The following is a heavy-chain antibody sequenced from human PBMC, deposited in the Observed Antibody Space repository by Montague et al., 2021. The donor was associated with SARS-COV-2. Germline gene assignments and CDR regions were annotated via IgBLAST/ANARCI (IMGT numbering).Heavy chain of an antibody. CDR1: GDSISSYY. Sequence: SETLSLTCTVSGDSISSYYWNWIRQPPGKGLEWVGYIYNSGTTNYNPSVKSRVTISVDTSKNQFSLKLNSVTAADTAVYYCARGGGYCSSGSCYYWFDPWGQGTLVTVSS. CDR2: IYNSGTT. CDR3: ARGGGYCSSGSCYYWFDP. J-gene: IGHJ5*02. D-gene: IGHD2-15*01. V-gene: IGHV4-59*01.